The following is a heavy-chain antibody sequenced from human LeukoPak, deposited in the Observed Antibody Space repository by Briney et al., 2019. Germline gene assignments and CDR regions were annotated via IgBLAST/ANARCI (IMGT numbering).Heavy chain of an antibody. D-gene: IGHD3-9*01. CDR1: GGSISSYY. CDR3: ARATIFSVFDY. Sequence: SETLSLTCTVSGGSISSYYWSWIRQPPGKGLEWIGYIYYSGSTNYNPSLKSRVTISVDTSKNQFSLKLGSVTAADTAVYYCARATIFSVFDYWGQGTLVTVSS. V-gene: IGHV4-59*01. J-gene: IGHJ4*02. CDR2: IYYSGST.